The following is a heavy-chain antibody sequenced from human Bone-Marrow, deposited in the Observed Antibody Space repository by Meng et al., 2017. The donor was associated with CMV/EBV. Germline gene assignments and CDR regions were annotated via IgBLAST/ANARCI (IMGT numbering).Heavy chain of an antibody. Sequence: ASVKVSCKASGYTFTSYDINWVRQATGQGLEWMGWMNPNSGNTGYAQKFQGRATMTRNTSISTAYMELSSLRSEDTAVYYCARGRSSSWSDWFDPWGQGTLVTVSS. V-gene: IGHV1-8*01. D-gene: IGHD6-6*01. CDR3: ARGRSSSWSDWFDP. CDR2: MNPNSGNT. CDR1: GYTFTSYD. J-gene: IGHJ5*02.